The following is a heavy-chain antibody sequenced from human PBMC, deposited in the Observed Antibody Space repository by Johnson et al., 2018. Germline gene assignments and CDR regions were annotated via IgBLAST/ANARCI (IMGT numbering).Heavy chain of an antibody. D-gene: IGHD3-22*01. Sequence: QEQLVESGAEVKKPGSSVKVSCKASGGTFSSYTISWVRQAPGQGLEWMGRLIPILGIANYAQKFQGRVTITADKSTSTAYMELSSLRSEDTTVYYCARDWADYYDSSYMDVWGKGTTVTVSS. CDR1: GGTFSSYT. CDR2: LIPILGIA. CDR3: ARDWADYYDSSYMDV. J-gene: IGHJ6*03. V-gene: IGHV1-69*09.